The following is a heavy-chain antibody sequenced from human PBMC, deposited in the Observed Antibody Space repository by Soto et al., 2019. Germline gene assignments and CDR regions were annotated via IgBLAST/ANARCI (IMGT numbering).Heavy chain of an antibody. CDR3: ARRYYGGNYWYFDL. CDR1: GGSISTYY. D-gene: IGHD4-17*01. Sequence: QVQLQESGPGLVKPSETLSLTCTVSGGSISTYYWSWIRQPPGKGLEWIGYIHYSGSTNYNPSLKSRLAISVDTSKNQFSLKLTSVTAADTAVYYCARRYYGGNYWYFDLWGRGTLVTVTS. CDR2: IHYSGST. J-gene: IGHJ2*01. V-gene: IGHV4-59*08.